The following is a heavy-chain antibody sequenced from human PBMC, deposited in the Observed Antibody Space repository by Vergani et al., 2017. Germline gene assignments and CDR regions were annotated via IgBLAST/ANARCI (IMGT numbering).Heavy chain of an antibody. D-gene: IGHD6-13*01. CDR2: IWYDGSNK. Sequence: VQLLESGGGLVQPGGSLRLSCAASGFTFSNAWMSWVRQAPGRGLEWVAVIWYDGSNKYYADSVKGRFTISRDNSKNTLYLQMNSLRAEDTAVYYCAKERGRWRYWGQGTLVTVSS. CDR3: AKERGRWRY. V-gene: IGHV3-33*06. CDR1: GFTFSNAW. J-gene: IGHJ4*02.